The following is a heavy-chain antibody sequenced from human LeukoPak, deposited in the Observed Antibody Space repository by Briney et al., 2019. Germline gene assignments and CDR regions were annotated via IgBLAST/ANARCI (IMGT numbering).Heavy chain of an antibody. V-gene: IGHV3-53*01. CDR1: GFTFSSYS. D-gene: IGHD1-26*01. Sequence: GGSLRLSCAASGFTFSSYSMSWVRQAPGKGLEWVSVIYSGGSTYYADSVKGRFTISRDNSKNTLYLQMNSLRAEDTAVYYCARETTGVGATTSDYYYYMDVWGKGTTVTISS. J-gene: IGHJ6*03. CDR3: ARETTGVGATTSDYYYYMDV. CDR2: IYSGGST.